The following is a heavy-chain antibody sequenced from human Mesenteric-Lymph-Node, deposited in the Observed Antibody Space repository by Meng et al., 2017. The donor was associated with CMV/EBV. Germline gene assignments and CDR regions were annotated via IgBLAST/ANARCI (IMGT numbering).Heavy chain of an antibody. CDR1: GGSISSSNW. CDR3: AGHSNYDSSGYYDY. Sequence: SETLSLTCAVSGGSISSSNWWSWVRQPPGKGLEWIGEIYHSGSTNYNPSLKSRVTISVDKSKNQFSLKLSSVTAADTAVYYCAGHSNYDSSGYYDYWGQGRLVTVSS. CDR2: IYHSGST. J-gene: IGHJ4*02. D-gene: IGHD3-22*01. V-gene: IGHV4-4*02.